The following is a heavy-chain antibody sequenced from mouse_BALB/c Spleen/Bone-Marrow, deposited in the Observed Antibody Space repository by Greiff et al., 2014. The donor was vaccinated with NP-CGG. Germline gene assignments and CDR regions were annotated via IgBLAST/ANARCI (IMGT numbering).Heavy chain of an antibody. V-gene: IGHV1-15*01. CDR2: IDPETGGT. D-gene: IGHD2-2*01. CDR1: GYKFTDYE. CDR3: TREEIYFGDDVPMDH. Sequence: VKLVESGAELVRPGASVTLSCKASGYKFTDYEMHWVKQTPVHGLEWIGSIDPETGGTAYNQNFKGKATLTADRSSTTAYMELRSLTSEDSAVYYCTREEIYFGDDVPMDHWGPGTSVTVSS. J-gene: IGHJ4*01.